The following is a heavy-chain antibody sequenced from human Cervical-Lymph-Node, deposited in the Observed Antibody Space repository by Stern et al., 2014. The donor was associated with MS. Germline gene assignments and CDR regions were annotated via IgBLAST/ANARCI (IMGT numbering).Heavy chain of an antibody. CDR2: IYPNSGGT. V-gene: IGHV1-2*06. CDR1: EYTFTDYY. Sequence: VQLEESGAEVKKPGASVKVSCKVSSEYTFTDYYFHWLRQAPGQGLEWMGRIYPNSGGTINTQKFQGRVIMTRDTSISTLYMELNNLRPDDTAVYYCARGLGVTAFDFWGQGTLVTVSS. CDR3: ARGLGVTAFDF. J-gene: IGHJ4*02. D-gene: IGHD4-11*01.